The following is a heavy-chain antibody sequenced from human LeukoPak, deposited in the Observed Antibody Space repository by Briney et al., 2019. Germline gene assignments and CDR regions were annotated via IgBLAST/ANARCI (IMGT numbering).Heavy chain of an antibody. V-gene: IGHV3-9*01. CDR1: GFTFDDYA. Sequence: GRSLRLSCAASGFTFDDYAMHWVRQAPGKGLEWVSGISWNSDNINYADSVKGRFTISRDNAKNSLYLQMNSLRAEDTALYYCAKDIFTGIEAVGAIDYWGQGTLVTVSS. CDR2: ISWNSDNI. CDR3: AKDIFTGIEAVGAIDY. J-gene: IGHJ4*02. D-gene: IGHD6-13*01.